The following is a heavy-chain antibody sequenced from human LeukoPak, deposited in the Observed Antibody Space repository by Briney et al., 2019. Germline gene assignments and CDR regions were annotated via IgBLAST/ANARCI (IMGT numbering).Heavy chain of an antibody. J-gene: IGHJ4*02. V-gene: IGHV4-34*01. D-gene: IGHD4-17*01. CDR1: GGSFRGYY. CDR3: ARGRYGDYERYFDY. Sequence: SETLSLTCAVYGGSFRGYYWSWIRQPPGKGLEWIGEINHSGSTNYNPSLKCRVTISVDTSKNQFSLKLSSVTGADTAVYSCARGRYGDYERYFDYWGQGTLVTVSS. CDR2: INHSGST.